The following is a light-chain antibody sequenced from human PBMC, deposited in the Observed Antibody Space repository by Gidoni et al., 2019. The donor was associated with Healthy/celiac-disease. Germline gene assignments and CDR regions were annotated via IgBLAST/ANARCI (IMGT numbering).Light chain of an antibody. CDR3: QQYGSSPPLT. V-gene: IGKV3-20*01. J-gene: IGKJ4*01. Sequence: ESVLTQSPGTLSLSPGERATLSCRARKSVSSSYLAWYQQKPGQAPRLLIYGASSRATGIPDRFSGSGSGTDFTLTISRLEPEDFAVYYCQQYGSSPPLTFGGGTKVEIK. CDR1: KSVSSSY. CDR2: GAS.